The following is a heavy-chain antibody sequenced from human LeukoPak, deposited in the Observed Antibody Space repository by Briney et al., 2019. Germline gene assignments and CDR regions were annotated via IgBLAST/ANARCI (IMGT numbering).Heavy chain of an antibody. CDR2: INPNSGGT. V-gene: IGHV1-2*02. CDR3: ARAKEKSISARYFDY. D-gene: IGHD6-6*01. CDR1: GYTFTGYY. Sequence: ASVKVSCKASGYTFTGYYMHCVRQAPGQRLEWMGWINPNSGGTNYAQKFQGRVTMTRDTSISTAHMELRRLRSDDTAVYYCARAKEKSISARYFDYWGQGTLVTVSS. J-gene: IGHJ4*02.